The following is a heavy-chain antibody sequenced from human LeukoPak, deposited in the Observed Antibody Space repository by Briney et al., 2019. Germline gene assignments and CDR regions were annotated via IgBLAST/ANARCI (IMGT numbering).Heavy chain of an antibody. CDR1: GGSISSYY. CDR3: ARGSRNYYDSSGYYSPPDY. Sequence: PSETLSLTCIVSGGSISSYYWSWIRQPAGKGLEWIGRIYTSGSTNYNPSLKSRVTISVDTSKNQFSLKLSSVTAADTAVYYCARGSRNYYDSSGYYSPPDYWGQGTLVTVSS. V-gene: IGHV4-4*07. D-gene: IGHD3-22*01. CDR2: IYTSGST. J-gene: IGHJ4*02.